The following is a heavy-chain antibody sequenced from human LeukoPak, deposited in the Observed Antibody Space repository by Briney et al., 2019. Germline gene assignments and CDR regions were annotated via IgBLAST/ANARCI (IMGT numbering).Heavy chain of an antibody. CDR3: ARDSNNYRPDAFDL. V-gene: IGHV5-51*01. Sequence: HGESLKISCKASGYNFPKSWIGWVRQMPGKGLEWMAIIYPDDSRTKHSRSFQGQVTISVDRSINTAYLQWSSLRASDTAMYYCARDSNNYRPDAFDLWGQGTMVTVSS. CDR2: IYPDDSRT. CDR1: GYNFPKSW. D-gene: IGHD3-22*01. J-gene: IGHJ3*01.